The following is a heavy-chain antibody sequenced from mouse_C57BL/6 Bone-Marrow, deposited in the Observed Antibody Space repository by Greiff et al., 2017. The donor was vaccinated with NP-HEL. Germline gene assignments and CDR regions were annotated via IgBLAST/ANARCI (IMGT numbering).Heavy chain of an antibody. J-gene: IGHJ2*01. CDR3: TRDRGYSNYDYFDY. CDR2: ISSGGDYI. D-gene: IGHD2-5*01. V-gene: IGHV5-9-1*02. CDR1: GFTFSSYA. Sequence: EVQVVESGEGLVKPGGSLKLSCAASGFTFSSYAMSWVRQTPEKRLEWVAYISSGGDYIYYADPVKGRFPISRDNARNTLYLQMSSLKSEDTAMYYCTRDRGYSNYDYFDYWGQGTTLTVSS.